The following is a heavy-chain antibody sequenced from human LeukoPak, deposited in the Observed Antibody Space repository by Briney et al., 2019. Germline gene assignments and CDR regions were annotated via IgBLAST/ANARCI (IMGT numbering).Heavy chain of an antibody. CDR1: GFTFSSYG. J-gene: IGHJ4*02. Sequence: GGSLRLSCAASGFTFSSYGMHWVRQAPGKGLEWVAFIRYDGSNKYYADSVKGRFTISRDNSKNTLYLQMNSLRAEDTAVYYCALSRVQLLHFFDYWGQGTLVTVSS. V-gene: IGHV3-30*02. D-gene: IGHD2-2*01. CDR3: ALSRVQLLHFFDY. CDR2: IRYDGSNK.